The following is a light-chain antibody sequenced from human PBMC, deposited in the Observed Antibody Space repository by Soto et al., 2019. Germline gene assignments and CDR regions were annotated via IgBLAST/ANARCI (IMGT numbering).Light chain of an antibody. CDR1: QDSQKN. Sequence: DIQMTQSPSSLSASVGDRVTITCQASQDSQKNLIWYQQKPGKAPKLLSYEASDLETGIPSRFSGSGSGTGFTFTISSLQPADFATYYCQQYESLPLTFGQGTRLEIK. CDR3: QQYESLPLT. V-gene: IGKV1-33*01. J-gene: IGKJ5*01. CDR2: EAS.